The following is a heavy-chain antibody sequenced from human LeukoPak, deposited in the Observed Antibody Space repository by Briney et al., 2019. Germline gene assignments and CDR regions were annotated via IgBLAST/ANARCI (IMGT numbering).Heavy chain of an antibody. V-gene: IGHV1-2*02. J-gene: IGHJ4*02. CDR1: GYTFTGYY. Sequence: ASVKVSYKASGYTFTGYYMHWVRQAPGQGLEWMGWINPNSGGTNYAQKFQGRVTMTRDTSISTAYMELSRLRSDDTAVYYCARDPDGSGSYLALDYWGQGTLVTVSS. CDR2: INPNSGGT. D-gene: IGHD3-10*01. CDR3: ARDPDGSGSYLALDY.